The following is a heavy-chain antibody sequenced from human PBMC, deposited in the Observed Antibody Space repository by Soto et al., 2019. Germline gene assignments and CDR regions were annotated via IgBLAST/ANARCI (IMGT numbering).Heavy chain of an antibody. CDR3: ARAAAVAGTGYGMDV. CDR2: ISVYNGDT. V-gene: IGHV1-18*01. CDR1: GYTFTRYG. J-gene: IGHJ6*02. D-gene: IGHD6-19*01. Sequence: QVQLVQSGAEVKKPGASVKVSCKASGYTFTRYGISWVRQAPGQGLEWMGWISVYNGDTKYAQNLQGRVTMTTDTSTSTGYMDLRSLRSDATAVYYCARAAAVAGTGYGMDVWGQGTTVTVSS.